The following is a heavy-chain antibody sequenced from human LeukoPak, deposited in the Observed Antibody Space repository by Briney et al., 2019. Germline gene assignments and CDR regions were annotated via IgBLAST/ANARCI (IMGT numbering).Heavy chain of an antibody. J-gene: IGHJ6*03. CDR3: ARDQLLGYYYYYYMDV. D-gene: IGHD2-2*01. V-gene: IGHV4-34*01. Sequence: SETLSLTCAVSGGSFSGYYWSWIRQPPGKGLEWIGEINHSGSTNYNPSLKSRVTISVVTSKNQFSLKLSSVTAADTAVYYCARDQLLGYYYYYYMDVWGKGTTVTVSS. CDR2: INHSGST. CDR1: GGSFSGYY.